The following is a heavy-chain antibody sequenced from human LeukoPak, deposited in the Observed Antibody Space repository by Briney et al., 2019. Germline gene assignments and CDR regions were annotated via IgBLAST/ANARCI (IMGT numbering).Heavy chain of an antibody. J-gene: IGHJ4*02. CDR2: IYGGGST. CDR3: ARARRGEDFDY. V-gene: IGHV3-66*01. D-gene: IGHD3-10*01. Sequence: GGSLRLSCAASGFTFSSYAMTWVRQAPGKGLEWVSVIYGGGSTYYADSVKGRFTISRDNSKNTLYLQMNSLRAEDTAVYYCARARRGEDFDYWGQGTLVTVSS. CDR1: GFTFSSYA.